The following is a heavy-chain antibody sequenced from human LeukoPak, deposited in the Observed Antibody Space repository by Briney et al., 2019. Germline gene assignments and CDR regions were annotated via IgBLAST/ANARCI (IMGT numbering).Heavy chain of an antibody. Sequence: HSGGSLRLSCAASGFTFSSYSMNWVRQAPGKGLEWVSYISSSSSTIYYADSVKGRFTISRDNSKNTLYLQMNSLRAEDTAVYYCAKDRPNYYHDNGHYYRRGGDCWGQGTLVTVSS. J-gene: IGHJ4*02. CDR2: ISSSSSTI. V-gene: IGHV3-48*01. D-gene: IGHD3-22*01. CDR1: GFTFSSYS. CDR3: AKDRPNYYHDNGHYYRRGGDC.